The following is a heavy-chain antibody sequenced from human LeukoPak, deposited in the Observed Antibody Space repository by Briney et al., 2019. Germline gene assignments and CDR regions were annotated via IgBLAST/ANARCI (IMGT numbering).Heavy chain of an antibody. Sequence: GGSLRLSCAASGFTFSTHAMSWVRQAPGKGLEWVSSITGSYESIYYADSVKGRFTISRDNSKNTLYLQMNSLRAEDTAVYYCAREIFGSGSYPDFWGQGTLVTVSS. V-gene: IGHV3-23*01. CDR2: ITGSYESI. D-gene: IGHD3-10*01. CDR1: GFTFSTHA. CDR3: AREIFGSGSYPDF. J-gene: IGHJ4*02.